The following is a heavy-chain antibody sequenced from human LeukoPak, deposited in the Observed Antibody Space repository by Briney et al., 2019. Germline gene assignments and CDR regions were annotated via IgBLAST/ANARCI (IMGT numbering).Heavy chain of an antibody. D-gene: IGHD6-19*01. J-gene: IGHJ4*02. V-gene: IGHV4-59*01. CDR1: GGSISNYY. CDR2: IYYSGTT. Sequence: SETLSLTCTVSGGSISNYYWTWIRQPPGKGLEWIAHIYYSGTTNYNPSLKSRVTISVDTSKNQFSLRLTSVTAADTAVYYCARVLSTGWAGFDYWGQGALVTVSS. CDR3: ARVLSTGWAGFDY.